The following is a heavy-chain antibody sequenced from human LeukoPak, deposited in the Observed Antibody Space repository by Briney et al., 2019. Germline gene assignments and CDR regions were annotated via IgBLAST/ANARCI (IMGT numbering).Heavy chain of an antibody. D-gene: IGHD1-20*01. J-gene: IGHJ4*02. V-gene: IGHV1-69*01. Sequence: SVKVSCKASGGTFSSYAISWVRQAPGQGLEWMGGIIPIFGTANYARKFQGRVTITADESTSTAYMELSSLRSEDTAVYYCARDNWNDDYDGHLIEVLRLDYWGQGTLVTVSS. CDR3: ARDNWNDDYDGHLIEVLRLDY. CDR1: GGTFSSYA. CDR2: IIPIFGTA.